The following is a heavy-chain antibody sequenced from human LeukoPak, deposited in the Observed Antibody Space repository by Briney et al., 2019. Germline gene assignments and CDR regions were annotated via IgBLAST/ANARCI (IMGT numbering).Heavy chain of an antibody. CDR3: ARVEVRGGLDWFDP. D-gene: IGHD3-10*01. V-gene: IGHV1-2*02. Sequence: ASVKVSCKASGYTFTGYYMHWVRQAPGQGLEWMGWINPNSGGTNYAQKFQGRVTMTRDTSISTAYMELSRLRSDDTAVYYCARVEVRGGLDWFDPWGQGTLVTVSS. J-gene: IGHJ5*02. CDR2: INPNSGGT. CDR1: GYTFTGYY.